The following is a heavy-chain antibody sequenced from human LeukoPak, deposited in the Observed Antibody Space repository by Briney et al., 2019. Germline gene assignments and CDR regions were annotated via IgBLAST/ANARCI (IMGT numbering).Heavy chain of an antibody. CDR3: ARDYYDSSGYYFDY. CDR2: IWYDGSNK. J-gene: IGHJ4*02. V-gene: IGHV3-33*01. D-gene: IGHD3-22*01. Sequence: GGSLRLSCAASGFTFSSYGMHWVRQAPGKGLEWVAVIWYDGSNKYYADSVEGRFTISRDNSKNTLYLQMNSLRAEDTAVYYCARDYYDSSGYYFDYWGQGTLVTVSS. CDR1: GFTFSSYG.